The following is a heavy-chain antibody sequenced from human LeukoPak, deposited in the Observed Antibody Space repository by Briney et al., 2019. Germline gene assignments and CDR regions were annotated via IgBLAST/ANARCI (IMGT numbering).Heavy chain of an antibody. CDR2: ISSSGSTI. V-gene: IGHV3-48*03. CDR1: GFTFSSYE. D-gene: IGHD2/OR15-2a*01. J-gene: IGHJ4*02. CDR3: AKNGGYYFY. Sequence: GGSLRLSCAASGFTFSSYEMNWVRQAPGKGLEWVSYISSSGSTIYYADSVKGRFSISRDNSNDTLYLQMNTLRAEDTATYYCAKNGGYYFYWGLGTLVIVSS.